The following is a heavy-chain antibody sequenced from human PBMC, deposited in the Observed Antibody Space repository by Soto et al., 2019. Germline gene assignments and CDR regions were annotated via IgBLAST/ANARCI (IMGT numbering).Heavy chain of an antibody. J-gene: IGHJ2*01. CDR3: ARAPQFPIWYFDL. D-gene: IGHD4-4*01. Sequence: ASVKVSCKASGYTFTSYAMHWVRQAPGQRLEWIRWINAGNSNTKYSQKFQGRVTITRDTSASTAYMELSSLRSEDTAVYYCARAPQFPIWYFDLWGRGTLVTVSS. V-gene: IGHV1-3*01. CDR1: GYTFTSYA. CDR2: INAGNSNT.